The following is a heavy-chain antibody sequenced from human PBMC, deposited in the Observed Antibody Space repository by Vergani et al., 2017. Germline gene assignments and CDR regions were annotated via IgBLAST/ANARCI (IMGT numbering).Heavy chain of an antibody. CDR2: IYSGGSST. D-gene: IGHD1-14*01. CDR1: GFTFSSYA. J-gene: IGHJ3*02. CDR3: AKSAELDAFDI. V-gene: IGHV3-23*03. Sequence: EVQLLEPGGGLVQPGGSLRLSCAASGFTFSSYAMSWVRQAPGKGLEWVSVIYSGGSSTYYADSVKGRFTISRDNSKNTLYLQMNSLRAEDTAVYYCAKSAELDAFDIWGQGTMVTVSS.